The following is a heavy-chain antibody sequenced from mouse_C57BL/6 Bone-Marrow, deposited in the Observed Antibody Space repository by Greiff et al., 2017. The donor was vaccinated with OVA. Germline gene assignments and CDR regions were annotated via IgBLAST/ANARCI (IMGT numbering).Heavy chain of an antibody. CDR3: ARWAWFAY. V-gene: IGHV1-82*01. Sequence: VKLMESGPELVKPGASVKISCKASGYAFSRSWMNWVKQRPGKGLEWIGRIYPGDGDTNYNGKFKGKATLTADKSSSTAYMQLSSLTSEDSAVYFCARWAWFAYWGQGTLVTVSA. CDR2: IYPGDGDT. J-gene: IGHJ3*01. CDR1: GYAFSRSW.